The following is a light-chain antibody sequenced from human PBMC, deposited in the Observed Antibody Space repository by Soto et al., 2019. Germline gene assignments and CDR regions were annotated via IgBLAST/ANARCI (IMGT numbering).Light chain of an antibody. CDR1: QSINSW. CDR2: KAS. J-gene: IGKJ2*01. V-gene: IGKV1-5*03. CDR3: HQYNTFST. Sequence: DIQMTQSPSTLSASVGDRVTITCRASQSINSWLAWYQQKPGKAPKLLIQKASSLESGVPSRFSGSGSGTEFTLTISSLQPDDFATYYCHQYNTFSTFGQGTKLEIK.